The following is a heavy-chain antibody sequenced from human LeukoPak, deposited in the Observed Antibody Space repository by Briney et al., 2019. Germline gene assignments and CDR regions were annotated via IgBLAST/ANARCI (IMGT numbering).Heavy chain of an antibody. CDR2: ISSSGSTI. CDR3: ARVASSWYPPSNGMDV. CDR1: GFIFSDYY. D-gene: IGHD6-13*01. Sequence: GGSLRLSCAASGFIFSDYYMSWIRQAPGKGLEWVSYISSSGSTIYYADSVKGRFTISRDNAKNSLYLQMNSLRAEDTAVYYCARVASSWYPPSNGMDVWGQGTTVTVSS. J-gene: IGHJ6*02. V-gene: IGHV3-11*01.